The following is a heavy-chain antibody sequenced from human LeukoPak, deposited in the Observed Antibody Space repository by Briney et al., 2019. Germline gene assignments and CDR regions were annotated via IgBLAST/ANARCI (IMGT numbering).Heavy chain of an antibody. CDR2: INPNSGNT. V-gene: IGHV1-18*04. CDR3: ARDIVVVPAARLIDY. D-gene: IGHD2-2*01. J-gene: IGHJ4*02. Sequence: GASVKVSCKASGYTFTSYYMHWVRQAPGQGLEWMGWINPNSGNTNYAQKLQGRVTMTTDTSTSTAYMELRSLRSDDTAVYYCARDIVVVPAARLIDYWGQGTLVTVSS. CDR1: GYTFTSYY.